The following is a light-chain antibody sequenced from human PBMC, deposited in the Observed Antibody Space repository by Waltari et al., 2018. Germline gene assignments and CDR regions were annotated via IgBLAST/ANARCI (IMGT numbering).Light chain of an antibody. CDR2: DAS. J-gene: IGKJ4*01. V-gene: IGKV1-5*01. CDR3: QQYNSYSPG. CDR1: QSISSW. Sequence: DIQMTQSPSTLSASVGDRVTITCRASQSISSWLAWYQKKPGKAPKLLIYDASSLESGVPSRFSGSGSGTEFTLTISSLQPDDFATYYCQQYNSYSPGFGGGTKVEIK.